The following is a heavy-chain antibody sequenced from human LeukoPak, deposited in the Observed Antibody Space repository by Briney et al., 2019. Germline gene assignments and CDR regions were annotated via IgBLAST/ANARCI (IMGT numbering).Heavy chain of an antibody. J-gene: IGHJ4*02. V-gene: IGHV4-4*07. Sequence: SETLSLTCTVSGGSISSYYWSWIRQPAGKELEWIGRIYPSANTNYNPSLKSRVTISVDTSKNQFSLKLSSVTAADTAVYYCARGRDTAMVTDYWGQGTLVTVSS. CDR1: GGSISSYY. CDR2: IYPSANT. D-gene: IGHD5-18*01. CDR3: ARGRDTAMVTDY.